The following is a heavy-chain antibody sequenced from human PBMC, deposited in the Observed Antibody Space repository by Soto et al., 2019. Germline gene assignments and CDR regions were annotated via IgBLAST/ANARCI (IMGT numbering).Heavy chain of an antibody. CDR2: ISYDGSNK. CDR1: GFTFSSYA. D-gene: IGHD3-22*01. J-gene: IGHJ4*02. V-gene: IGHV3-30-3*01. Sequence: GGSLRLSCAASGFTFSSYAMHWVRQAPGKGLEWVAVISYDGSNKYYADSVKGRFTISRDNSKNTLYLQMNSLRAEDTAVYYCARDYSSGYYYFDYWGQGTLVTVSS. CDR3: ARDYSSGYYYFDY.